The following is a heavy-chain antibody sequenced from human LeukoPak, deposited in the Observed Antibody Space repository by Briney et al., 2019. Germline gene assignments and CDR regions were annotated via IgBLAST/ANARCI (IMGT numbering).Heavy chain of an antibody. V-gene: IGHV7-4-1*02. CDR3: ARHLGGNLHYSYYYMDV. D-gene: IGHD4-23*01. Sequence: ASVKVSCKASGYTFHTYAMNWVRQAPGHGLEWIGWINTNTGDPTYAQDFTGRFAFSLDTSVSTAYLEISGLRTEDTAVHFCARHLGGNLHYSYYYMDVWGKGTTVAVSS. J-gene: IGHJ6*03. CDR1: GYTFHTYA. CDR2: INTNTGDP.